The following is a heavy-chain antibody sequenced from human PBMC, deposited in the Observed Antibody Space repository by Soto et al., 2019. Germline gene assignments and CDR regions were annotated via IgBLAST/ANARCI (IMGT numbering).Heavy chain of an antibody. Sequence: EVQLLESGGGLVQPGGSLRLSCAASGFTFSNADMSWVRQAPVKGLEWVSYISRSADSTYYADSVKGRFTISRDNSKNTLFLQVNRLRNEDTAIYYCAFSSGYFDAFDVWGQGTMVTVSS. CDR3: AFSSGYFDAFDV. CDR1: GFTFSNAD. J-gene: IGHJ3*01. V-gene: IGHV3-23*01. D-gene: IGHD6-19*01. CDR2: ISRSADST.